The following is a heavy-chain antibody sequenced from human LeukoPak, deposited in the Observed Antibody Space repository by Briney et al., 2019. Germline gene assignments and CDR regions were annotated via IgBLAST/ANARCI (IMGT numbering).Heavy chain of an antibody. CDR3: ARDGRVTVGATRYGY. CDR2: INSRGSKI. D-gene: IGHD1-26*01. CDR1: GFTFNTYT. V-gene: IGHV3-21*01. J-gene: IGHJ4*02. Sequence: GGSLRLSCAASGFTFNTYTMSWVRQAPGKGLEWVSSINSRGSKIYYADSVKGRFTVSRDNTKNSVYLQMNSLRAEDTAVYYCARDGRVTVGATRYGYWGQGTLVTVSS.